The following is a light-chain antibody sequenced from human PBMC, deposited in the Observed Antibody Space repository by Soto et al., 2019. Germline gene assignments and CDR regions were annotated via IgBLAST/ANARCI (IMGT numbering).Light chain of an antibody. J-gene: IGKJ5*01. V-gene: IGKV1-5*01. CDR2: HAS. CDR1: QNIGRW. CDR3: QQYNSYLIT. Sequence: DIQMTQSPSTLSASIGDRVTISCRASQNIGRWLAWYQQKPGTAPNLLIYHASNLRGGVPSRFSGSGSGTEFTLTISSLQPDDFATYYCQQYNSYLITFGQGTRLEIK.